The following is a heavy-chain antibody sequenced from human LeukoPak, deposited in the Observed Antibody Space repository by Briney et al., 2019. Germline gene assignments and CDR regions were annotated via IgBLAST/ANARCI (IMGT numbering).Heavy chain of an antibody. CDR2: ISYDGSNK. Sequence: GRSLRLSCAASGFTFSSYAMHWVRQAPGKGLEWVAVISYDGSNKYYADSVKGRFTISRDNSKNTLYLQMNSLRAEDTAVYYCATIAPYYDYVWVDAFDIWGQGTMVTVSS. CDR3: ATIAPYYDYVWVDAFDI. J-gene: IGHJ3*02. D-gene: IGHD3-16*01. V-gene: IGHV3-30*04. CDR1: GFTFSSYA.